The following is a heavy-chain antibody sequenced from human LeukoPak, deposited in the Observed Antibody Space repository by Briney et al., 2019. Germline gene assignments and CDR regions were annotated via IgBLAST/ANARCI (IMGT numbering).Heavy chain of an antibody. CDR2: IIPIFGTA. V-gene: IGHV1-69*01. CDR1: GGTFSSYA. J-gene: IGHJ4*02. D-gene: IGHD5-18*01. CDR3: ARSYGYSYGHFDY. Sequence: VKVSCKASGGTFSSYAISWVRQAPGQGLEWMGGIIPIFGTANYAQKFQGRVTITADESTSTAYMELSSLRSEDTAVYYCARSYGYSYGHFDYWGQGTLVTVSS.